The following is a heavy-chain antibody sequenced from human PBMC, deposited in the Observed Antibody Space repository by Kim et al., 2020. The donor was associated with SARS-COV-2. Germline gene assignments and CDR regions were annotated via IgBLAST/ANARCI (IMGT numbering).Heavy chain of an antibody. CDR1: GGSFSGFY. D-gene: IGHD5-18*01. V-gene: IGHV4-34*01. CDR3: ARALGYNYVHVGADY. J-gene: IGHJ4*02. CDR2: INHSGST. Sequence: SETLSLTCAVYGGSFSGFYWTWIRQPPGKGLEWIGEINHSGSTNYNPSLKSRVTISVDRSKNQFSLKLTSVTAADTSVYYCARALGYNYVHVGADYWGQG.